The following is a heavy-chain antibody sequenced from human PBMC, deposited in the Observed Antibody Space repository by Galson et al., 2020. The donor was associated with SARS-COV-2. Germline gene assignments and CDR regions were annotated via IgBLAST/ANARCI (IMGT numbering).Heavy chain of an antibody. CDR2: ISGSGNST. Sequence: GSLRLSCAASEFTFSNYAMSWVRQAPGKGLEWVSAISGSGNSTYYADSVKGRFTISRDNSKNTLYLQMNSLRAEDTALYYCTKGPPGYCSSTSCYPPKYFQHWGQGTLVTVSS. CDR1: EFTFSNYA. CDR3: TKGPPGYCSSTSCYPPKYFQH. D-gene: IGHD2-2*01. J-gene: IGHJ1*01. V-gene: IGHV3-23*01.